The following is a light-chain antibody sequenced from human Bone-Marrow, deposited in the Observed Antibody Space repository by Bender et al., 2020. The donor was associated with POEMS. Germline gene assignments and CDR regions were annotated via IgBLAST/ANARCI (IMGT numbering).Light chain of an antibody. CDR3: GTWDSSLSAVV. J-gene: IGLJ2*01. CDR1: SSNIGSSS. V-gene: IGLV1-51*01. CDR2: DDH. Sequence: QSVLTQPPSASAAPGQKVMISCSGSSSNIGSSSVSWYRQLPGTGPQLLIYDDHKRPSVIPDRFSGSKSGTSATLAITGLQTADEADYYCGTWDSSLSAVVFGGGTKLTVL.